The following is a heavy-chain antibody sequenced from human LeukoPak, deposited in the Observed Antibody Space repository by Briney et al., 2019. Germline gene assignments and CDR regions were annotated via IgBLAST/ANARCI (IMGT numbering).Heavy chain of an antibody. CDR3: ARDGPSNITTSWVYFDY. J-gene: IGHJ4*02. CDR2: IHSGGSST. D-gene: IGHD7-27*01. V-gene: IGHV3-74*01. Sequence: SGGSLRLSCAASGFTFSSYWMHWVRQAPGKGLVWVSRIHSGGSSTSYADSVKGRFTISRDNYKNTLYLQMNSLRAEDTAVYYCARDGPSNITTSWVYFDYWGQGTLVTVSS. CDR1: GFTFSSYW.